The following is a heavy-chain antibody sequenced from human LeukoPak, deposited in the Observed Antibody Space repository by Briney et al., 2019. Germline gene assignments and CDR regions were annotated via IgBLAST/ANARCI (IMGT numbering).Heavy chain of an antibody. CDR2: TTSDGSTT. CDR1: GFTFSTYR. J-gene: IGHJ4*02. Sequence: GGSLRLSCAASGFTFSTYRMYWVRQAPGKGLVWVSRTTSDGSTTTYADSVKGRFTITRDNAKNTLYLQMNSLSAEHTAVYYCARGPRGGTLDFWGQGTLVTVSS. D-gene: IGHD3-10*01. CDR3: ARGPRGGTLDF. V-gene: IGHV3-74*01.